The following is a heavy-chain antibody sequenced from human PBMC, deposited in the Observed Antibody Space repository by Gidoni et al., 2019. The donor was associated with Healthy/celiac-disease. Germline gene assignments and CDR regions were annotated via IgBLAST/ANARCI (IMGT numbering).Heavy chain of an antibody. J-gene: IGHJ3*02. V-gene: IGHV3-33*01. CDR3: AREWCPRPGTCAFDI. Sequence: QVQLVESGGGVVQPGRSLRLSCAASGFTFSSYGMHWVRQAPGKGLEWVAVIWYDGSNKYYADSVKGRFTISRDNSKNTLYLQMNSLRAEDTAVYYCAREWCPRPGTCAFDIWGQGTMVTVSS. D-gene: IGHD2-8*01. CDR1: GFTFSSYG. CDR2: IWYDGSNK.